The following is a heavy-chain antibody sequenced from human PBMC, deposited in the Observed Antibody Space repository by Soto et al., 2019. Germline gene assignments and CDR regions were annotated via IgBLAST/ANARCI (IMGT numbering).Heavy chain of an antibody. CDR2: IIPILGIA. D-gene: IGHD2-2*01. J-gene: IGHJ6*03. Sequence: QVQLVQSGAEVKKPGSSVKVSCTASGGTFSSHTISWVRQAPGQGLEWMGRIIPILGIAYYAQKFQGRVTITADKSTSTAYMELSSLRSDDTAVYYWASLDADIVVAQYYYYYYMDVWGKGTTVTVSS. V-gene: IGHV1-69*02. CDR3: ASLDADIVVAQYYYYYYMDV. CDR1: GGTFSSHT.